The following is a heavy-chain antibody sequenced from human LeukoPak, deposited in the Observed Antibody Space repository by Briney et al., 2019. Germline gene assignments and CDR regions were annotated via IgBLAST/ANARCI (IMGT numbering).Heavy chain of an antibody. V-gene: IGHV4-30-2*01. CDR2: IYHSGST. J-gene: IGHJ4*02. D-gene: IGHD7-27*01. CDR1: GGSISSGGYY. CDR3: ASDTELGGFDY. Sequence: ASETLSLTCTVSGGSISSGGYYWSWIRQPPGKGLEWIGYIYHSGSTYYNPSLKSRVTISVDRSKNQFSLKLSSVTAADTAVYYCASDTELGGFDYWGQGTLVTVSS.